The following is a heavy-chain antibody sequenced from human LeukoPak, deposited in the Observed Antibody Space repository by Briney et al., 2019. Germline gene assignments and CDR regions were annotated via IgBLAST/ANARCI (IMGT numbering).Heavy chain of an antibody. CDR2: IYYSGST. V-gene: IGHV4-59*01. Sequence: SETLSLTCTVSGGPISSYYWSWIRQPPGKGLEWIGYIYYSGSTNYNPSLKSRVTISVDTSKNQFSLKLSSVTAADTAVYYCARQEYSSSSFDYWGQGTLVTVSS. D-gene: IGHD6-6*01. CDR1: GGPISSYY. CDR3: ARQEYSSSSFDY. J-gene: IGHJ4*02.